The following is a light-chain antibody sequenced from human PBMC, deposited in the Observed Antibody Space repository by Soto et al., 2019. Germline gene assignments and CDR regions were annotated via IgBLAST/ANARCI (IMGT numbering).Light chain of an antibody. J-gene: IGKJ2*01. V-gene: IGKV3-20*01. CDR2: GAS. CDR1: QSVSSSQ. Sequence: EIVLTQSPGTLSLSPGERATLSCRASQSVSSSQLAWYQQKPGQAPRLLIYGASTTATGIPDRFSGGGSGTYFPLTISRLEPEDCAVDYCQQFGSSPEYTFGQGTKLEVK. CDR3: QQFGSSPEYT.